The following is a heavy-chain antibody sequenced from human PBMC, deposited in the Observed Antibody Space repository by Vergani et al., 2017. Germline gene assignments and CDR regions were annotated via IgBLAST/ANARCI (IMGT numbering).Heavy chain of an antibody. CDR1: GFTFSACP. CDR2: ISGHGDRT. J-gene: IGHJ4*02. V-gene: IGHV3-23*01. D-gene: IGHD2/OR15-2a*01. Sequence: EVQLLQSGGGVIQPGGSVRLSCAASGFTFSACPMTWVRQAPGKGLEWVSAISGHGDRTYYADSVKGRFTISRDNSKNTVYLQMNSLKAEDRATYYCAREERSNTSPLFGDWGQGTLVTV. CDR3: AREERSNTSPLFGD.